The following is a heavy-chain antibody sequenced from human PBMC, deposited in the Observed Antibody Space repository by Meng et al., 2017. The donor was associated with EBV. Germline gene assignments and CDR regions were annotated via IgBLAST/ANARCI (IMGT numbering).Heavy chain of an antibody. Sequence: QGLLVRSGAEVKKPGASVKVSCKASGYTFTSYDINWVRQATGQGLEWMGWMNPNSGNTGYAQKFQGRVTMTRNTSISTAYMELSSLRSEDTAVYYCARGRGVYCSGGSCYPGWFDPWGQGTLVTVSS. CDR3: ARGRGVYCSGGSCYPGWFDP. J-gene: IGHJ5*02. V-gene: IGHV1-8*01. D-gene: IGHD2-15*01. CDR2: MNPNSGNT. CDR1: GYTFTSYD.